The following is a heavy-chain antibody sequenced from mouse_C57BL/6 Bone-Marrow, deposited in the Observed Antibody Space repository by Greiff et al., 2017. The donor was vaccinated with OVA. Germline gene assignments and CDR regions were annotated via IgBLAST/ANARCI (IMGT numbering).Heavy chain of an antibody. J-gene: IGHJ4*01. CDR2: IRSRSNNYAS. CDR3: VGLSIYYDYDGRVDDYDMDY. V-gene: IGHV10-1*01. D-gene: IGHD2-4*01. CDR1: GFSFNTYA. Sequence: EVKLMESGGGLVQPKGSLKLSCAASGFSFNTYAMNWVRQAPGKGLEWVARIRSRSNNYASYYADSGKDRFTISRSESESMLYLQMNNLKTEITVMYYCVGLSIYYDYDGRVDDYDMDYWGQGTSLTVSS.